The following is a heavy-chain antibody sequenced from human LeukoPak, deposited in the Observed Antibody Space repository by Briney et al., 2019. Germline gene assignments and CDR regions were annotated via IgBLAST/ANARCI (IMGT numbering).Heavy chain of an antibody. V-gene: IGHV3-7*01. Sequence: PGGSLRLSXAASGFIFSNSWMSWVRQPPGKGLEWVANIKQDGSEKYYVDSVKGRFTISRDNAKNSLYLQMNSLRAEDTAVYYCARVNIAVAGGDYWGQGTLVTVSS. CDR2: IKQDGSEK. J-gene: IGHJ4*02. D-gene: IGHD6-19*01. CDR1: GFIFSNSW. CDR3: ARVNIAVAGGDY.